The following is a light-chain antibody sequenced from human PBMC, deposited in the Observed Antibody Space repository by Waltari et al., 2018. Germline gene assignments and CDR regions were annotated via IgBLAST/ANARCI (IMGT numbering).Light chain of an antibody. CDR2: QDN. CDR3: QAWDSNVAV. Sequence: WNQQKPSPSPMLVMVQDNKGPSGIPERFSGSNSGNTATLTISETQSIDEADYYCQAWDSNVAVFGRGTKVPVL. J-gene: IGLJ3*02. V-gene: IGLV3-1*01.